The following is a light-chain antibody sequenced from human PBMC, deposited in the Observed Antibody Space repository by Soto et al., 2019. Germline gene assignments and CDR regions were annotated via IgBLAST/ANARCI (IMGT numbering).Light chain of an antibody. Sequence: EIVMTQSPATLSVSPGERATLSCRASQSVSSNLAWYQQKPGQAPRLLIYGASTRATGIPARFSGSGSGTEFTLTMSSLQSEDVAFYYCQQYNNWPRTFGQGTKVDIK. V-gene: IGKV3-15*01. CDR2: GAS. CDR3: QQYNNWPRT. CDR1: QSVSSN. J-gene: IGKJ2*01.